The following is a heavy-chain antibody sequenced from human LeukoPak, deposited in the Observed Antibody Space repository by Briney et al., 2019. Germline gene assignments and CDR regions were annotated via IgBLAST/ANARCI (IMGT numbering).Heavy chain of an antibody. D-gene: IGHD2-2*01. CDR2: IIPVFGTA. Sequence: GASVKVSCKASGGTFSSYAISWVRQAPGQGLEWMGGIIPVFGTANYAQKFQGRVTITTDESTSTAYMELSSLRSEDTAVYYCARPSVPAAVYYFDYWGQGTLVTVSS. V-gene: IGHV1-69*05. CDR1: GGTFSSYA. J-gene: IGHJ4*02. CDR3: ARPSVPAAVYYFDY.